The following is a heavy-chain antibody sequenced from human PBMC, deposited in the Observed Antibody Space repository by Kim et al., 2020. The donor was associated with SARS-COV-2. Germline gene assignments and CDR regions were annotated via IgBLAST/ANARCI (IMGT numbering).Heavy chain of an antibody. Sequence: SETLSLTCTVSGGSISSSSYYWGWIRQPPGKGLEWIGSIYYSGSTYYNPSLKSRVTISVDTSKNQFSLKLSSVTAADTAVYYCASPFGGRVDYWGQGTLVTVSS. D-gene: IGHD2-15*01. V-gene: IGHV4-39*01. CDR3: ASPFGGRVDY. CDR2: IYYSGST. CDR1: GGSISSSSYY. J-gene: IGHJ4*02.